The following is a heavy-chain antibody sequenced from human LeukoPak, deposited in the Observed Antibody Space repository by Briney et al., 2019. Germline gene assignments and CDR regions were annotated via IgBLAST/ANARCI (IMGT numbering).Heavy chain of an antibody. D-gene: IGHD4-17*01. CDR2: IYTSGST. Sequence: SETLSLTCTASGGSISSGSYYWSWIRQPAGKGLEWIVRIYTSGSTNYNPSLKSRVTISVDTSKNQFSLKLSSVTAADTAVYYCARDRGTTVTTYVWFDPWGQGTLVTVSS. CDR3: ARDRGTTVTTYVWFDP. V-gene: IGHV4-61*02. CDR1: GGSISSGSYY. J-gene: IGHJ5*02.